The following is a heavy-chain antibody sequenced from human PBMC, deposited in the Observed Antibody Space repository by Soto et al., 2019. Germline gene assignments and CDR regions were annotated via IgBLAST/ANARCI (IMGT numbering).Heavy chain of an antibody. CDR2: ISYDGSNK. V-gene: IGHV3-30-3*01. Sequence: PGGSLRLSCAASGFTFSSYAMHWVRQAPGKGLEWVAVISYDGSNKYYADSVKGRFTISRDNSKNTLYLQMNSLRAEDTAVYYCARAYNCNYARWGQGTMVTVSS. CDR1: GFTFSSYA. J-gene: IGHJ3*01. CDR3: ARAYNCNYAR. D-gene: IGHD1-7*01.